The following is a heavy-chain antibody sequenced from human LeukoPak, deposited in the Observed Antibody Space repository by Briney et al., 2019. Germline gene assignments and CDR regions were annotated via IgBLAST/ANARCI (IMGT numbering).Heavy chain of an antibody. J-gene: IGHJ4*02. CDR1: GFTFSSYA. CDR3: ARRGLWSDFDY. CDR2: IYSGGST. D-gene: IGHD5-18*01. Sequence: GGSLRLSCAASGFTFSSYAMSWVRQAPGKGLEWVSVIYSGGSTYYADSVKGRFTISRDNSKNTLYLQMNSLRAEDTAVYYCARRGLWSDFDYWGQGTLVTVSS. V-gene: IGHV3-53*01.